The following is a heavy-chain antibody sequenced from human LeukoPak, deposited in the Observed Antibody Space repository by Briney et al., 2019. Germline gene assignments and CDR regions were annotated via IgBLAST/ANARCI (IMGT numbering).Heavy chain of an antibody. CDR2: IIPIFGIA. V-gene: IGHV1-69*02. CDR3: ARGHQPPYYGMDV. CDR1: GGTFSSYT. Sequence: ASVKVSCKASGGTFSSYTISWVRQAPGQGLEWMGRIIPIFGIANYAQKFQGRVTITADKSTSTAYMEMSSLRSGDTAVFYCARGHQPPYYGMDVWGQGTTVTVSS. J-gene: IGHJ6*02.